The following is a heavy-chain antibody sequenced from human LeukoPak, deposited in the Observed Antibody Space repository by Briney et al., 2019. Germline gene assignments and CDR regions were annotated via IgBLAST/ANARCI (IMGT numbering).Heavy chain of an antibody. Sequence: GGSLRLSCAASGFTFSSYEMNWVRQAPGKGLEWVSYISSSGSTIYYADSVKGRFTISRDNAKNSLYLQMNSLRAEDTAVYFCAREGGWGSPAGYWGQGTLVTVSS. CDR1: GFTFSSYE. CDR2: ISSSGSTI. CDR3: AREGGWGSPAGY. D-gene: IGHD2-2*01. V-gene: IGHV3-48*03. J-gene: IGHJ4*02.